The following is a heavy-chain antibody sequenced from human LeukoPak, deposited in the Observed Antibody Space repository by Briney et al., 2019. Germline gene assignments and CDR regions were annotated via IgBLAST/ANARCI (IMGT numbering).Heavy chain of an antibody. J-gene: IGHJ3*02. CDR3: ARHEVEDAFDI. CDR1: GYSISSGYY. Sequence: PSETLSLTCAVSGYSISSGYYWGWIRQPPGKGLEWIGSIYHSGSTYYNPSLKSRVTISVGTSKNQFSLKLSSVTAADTAVYYCARHEVEDAFDIWGQGTMVTVSS. CDR2: IYHSGST. D-gene: IGHD2-15*01. V-gene: IGHV4-38-2*01.